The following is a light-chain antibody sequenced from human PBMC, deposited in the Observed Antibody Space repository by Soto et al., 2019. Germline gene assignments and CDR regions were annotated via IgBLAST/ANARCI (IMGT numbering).Light chain of an antibody. V-gene: IGKV3-11*01. CDR1: QSVSNY. CDR2: DAS. Sequence: EIVLTPSPATLSLSPGERATPSCRASQSVSNYLAWYQQKPGQAPRLLMYDASNRATGIPARFSGSGSGTDFTLTISSLEPEDFAVYYCQQRSNWPPTFGQGTRLEIK. J-gene: IGKJ5*01. CDR3: QQRSNWPPT.